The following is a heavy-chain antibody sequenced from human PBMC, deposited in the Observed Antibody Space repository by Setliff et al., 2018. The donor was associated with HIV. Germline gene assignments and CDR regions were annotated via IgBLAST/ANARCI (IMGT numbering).Heavy chain of an antibody. D-gene: IGHD3-16*01. Sequence: SETLSLTCAVYGGSFSGYYWSWIRQPPGKGLEWIGEINHSGSTNYNPSLKSRVTISLDTSKNQFSLNLSSVTAADTAVYYCARRSPGGGYYMDVWGKGTTVTVSS. CDR1: GGSFSGYY. CDR3: ARRSPGGGYYMDV. CDR2: INHSGST. J-gene: IGHJ6*03. V-gene: IGHV4-34*01.